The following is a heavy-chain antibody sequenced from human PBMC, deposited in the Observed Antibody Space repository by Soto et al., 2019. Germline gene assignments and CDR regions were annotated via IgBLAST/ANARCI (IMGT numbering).Heavy chain of an antibody. Sequence: GGSLRLSCSASGFTFSSYAMHWVRQAPGKGLEYVSAISSNGGSTYYADSVKGRFTISRDNSKNTLYLQMSSLRAEDTAVYYCVKDLESLDFWSGYLTTWGQGTLVTVSS. D-gene: IGHD3-3*01. CDR3: VKDLESLDFWSGYLTT. V-gene: IGHV3-64D*06. CDR1: GFTFSSYA. CDR2: ISSNGGST. J-gene: IGHJ5*02.